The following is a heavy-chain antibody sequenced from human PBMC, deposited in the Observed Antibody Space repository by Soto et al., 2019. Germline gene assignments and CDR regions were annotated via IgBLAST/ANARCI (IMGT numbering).Heavy chain of an antibody. CDR3: ARAHLSRFGDFDY. Sequence: KPSETLSLTCTVSGGSISSYYWSWIRQPPGKGLEWIGYIYYSGSTNYNPSLKSRVTISVDTSKNQFSLKLSSATAADTAVYYCARAHLSRFGDFDYWGQGTLVTVSS. J-gene: IGHJ4*02. V-gene: IGHV4-59*01. D-gene: IGHD3-10*01. CDR2: IYYSGST. CDR1: GGSISSYY.